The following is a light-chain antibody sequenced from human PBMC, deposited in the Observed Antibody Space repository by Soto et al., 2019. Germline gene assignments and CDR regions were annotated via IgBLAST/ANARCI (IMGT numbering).Light chain of an antibody. CDR3: QQYGSPAPWT. Sequence: EIVLTQSPGTLSLSPGERATLSCRASQSVSSSYLAWYQHKPGQALRLLIYGASSRATGIPDRFSGSGSGTDLTLTISRLEPEDFAVHYCQQYGSPAPWTFGQGTKVEIK. CDR1: QSVSSSY. V-gene: IGKV3-20*01. CDR2: GAS. J-gene: IGKJ1*01.